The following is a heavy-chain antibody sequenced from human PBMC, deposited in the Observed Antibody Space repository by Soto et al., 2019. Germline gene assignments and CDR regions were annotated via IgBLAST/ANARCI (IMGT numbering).Heavy chain of an antibody. Sequence: ASLKLSCKASGFTFTISAMQWVLRARGQRLEWIGWIVVGSGNTNYAQKFQERVTITRDMSTSTAYMELRSLRSDDTAVYYCARVRGDIVVVPAATPYYYYGMDVWGQGTTVTVSS. CDR2: IVVGSGNT. J-gene: IGHJ6*02. CDR3: ARVRGDIVVVPAATPYYYYGMDV. V-gene: IGHV1-58*02. D-gene: IGHD2-2*01. CDR1: GFTFTISA.